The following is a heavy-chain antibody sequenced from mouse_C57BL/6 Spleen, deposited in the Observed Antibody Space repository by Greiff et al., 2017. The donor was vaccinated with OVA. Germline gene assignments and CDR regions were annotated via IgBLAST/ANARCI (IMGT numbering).Heavy chain of an antibody. CDR3: ARNYYGSSLYYFDY. CDR1: GFTFSDYG. Sequence: EVQGVESGGGLVKPGGSLKLSCAASGFTFSDYGMHWVRQAPEKGLEWVAYISSGGSTIYYADTVKGRFTISRDNAKNTLFLQMTSLRSEDTAMYYCARNYYGSSLYYFDYWGQGTTLTVSS. J-gene: IGHJ2*01. CDR2: ISSGGSTI. V-gene: IGHV5-17*01. D-gene: IGHD1-1*01.